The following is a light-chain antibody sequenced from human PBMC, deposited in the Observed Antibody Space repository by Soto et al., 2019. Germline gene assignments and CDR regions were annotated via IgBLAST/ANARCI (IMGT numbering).Light chain of an antibody. V-gene: IGKV1-5*03. Sequence: DIQMTQSPSTLSASVGDRVTITCRASQSISSWLAWYQQKPGKAPKLLIYKASSLESGVPSRFSGSGSGTDFALTISSLQPDDFATYYCQRYNSYSRYTFGQGTKLEIK. CDR3: QRYNSYSRYT. J-gene: IGKJ2*01. CDR1: QSISSW. CDR2: KAS.